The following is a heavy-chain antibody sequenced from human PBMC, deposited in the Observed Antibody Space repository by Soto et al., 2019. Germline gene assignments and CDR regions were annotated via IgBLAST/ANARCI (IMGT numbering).Heavy chain of an antibody. Sequence: GGSLRLSCAASGFTFSSYGMHWVRQAPGKGLEWVAVISYDGSNKYYADSVKGRFTISRDNSKNTLYLQMNSLRAEDTAVYYCAKDLTRFGSSSWYPAAKTAYYYYGMDVWGQGTTVTVSS. CDR3: AKDLTRFGSSSWYPAAKTAYYYYGMDV. D-gene: IGHD6-13*01. CDR1: GFTFSSYG. CDR2: ISYDGSNK. V-gene: IGHV3-30*18. J-gene: IGHJ6*02.